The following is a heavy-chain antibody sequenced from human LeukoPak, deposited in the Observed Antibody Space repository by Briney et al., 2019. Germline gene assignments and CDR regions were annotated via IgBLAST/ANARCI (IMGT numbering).Heavy chain of an antibody. CDR2: INPSGGST. V-gene: IGHV1-46*01. D-gene: IGHD6-13*01. CDR3: ARESVSSSCAFDI. Sequence: GASVKVSCKVSGYTLTELSMHWVRQAPGQGLEWMGIINPSGGSTSYAQKFQGRVTMTRDMSTSTVYMELSSLRSEDTAVYYCARESVSSSCAFDIWGQGTMVTVSS. CDR1: GYTLTELS. J-gene: IGHJ3*02.